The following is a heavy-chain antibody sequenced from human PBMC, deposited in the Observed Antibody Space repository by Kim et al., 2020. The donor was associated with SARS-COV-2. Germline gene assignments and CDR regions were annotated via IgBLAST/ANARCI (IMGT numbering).Heavy chain of an antibody. CDR2: INSDGSST. J-gene: IGHJ6*02. D-gene: IGHD5-12*01. CDR1: GFTFSSYW. CDR3: ARGLRTNPYYSYYGMDV. Sequence: GGSLRLSCAASGFTFSSYWMHWVRQAPGKGLVWISRINSDGSSTTYADSVKGRFTISRDNAKNTLYLQMNSLRAEDTAVYYCARGLRTNPYYSYYGMDVWGQGTTVTVSS. V-gene: IGHV3-74*01.